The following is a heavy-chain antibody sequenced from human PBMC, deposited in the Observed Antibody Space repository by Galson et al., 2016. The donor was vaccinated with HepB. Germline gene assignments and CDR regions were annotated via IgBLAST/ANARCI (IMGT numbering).Heavy chain of an antibody. D-gene: IGHD6-13*01. CDR3: ARDAYSHTWYHTTRHYYYAIDV. Sequence: SLRLSCAASGFTFSRYAMTWVRQAPGKGLEWVSDTSGSGGSTNYADSVKGRFTISRDNSKNTLYLQLNSLRAEDTALYYCARDAYSHTWYHTTRHYYYAIDVWGQGTTVTVSS. CDR2: TSGSGGST. J-gene: IGHJ6*02. CDR1: GFTFSRYA. V-gene: IGHV3-23*01.